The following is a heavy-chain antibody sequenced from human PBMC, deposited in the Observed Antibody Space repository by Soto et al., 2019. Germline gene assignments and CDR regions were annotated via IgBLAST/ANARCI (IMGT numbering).Heavy chain of an antibody. J-gene: IGHJ4*02. CDR1: VGSISSSNW. V-gene: IGHV4-4*02. D-gene: IGHD3-16*01. CDR3: ASRIQSGGAEL. Sequence: PSETLSLTCAVSVGSISSSNWWIWVRHPPGKGLGWIGEIYHRWSTNYNPCLKSRVTRSVDKSKNQFSREMSSVTAADTAVYYCASRIQSGGAELWGQGTLVTVS. CDR2: IYHRWST.